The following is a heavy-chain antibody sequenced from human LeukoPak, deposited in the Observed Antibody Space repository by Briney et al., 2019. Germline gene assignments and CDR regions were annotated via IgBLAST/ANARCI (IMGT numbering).Heavy chain of an antibody. CDR2: ISYDGSNK. CDR3: AKGDYGDYDPGDY. V-gene: IGHV3-30*18. CDR1: GFTFSSYG. J-gene: IGHJ4*02. D-gene: IGHD4-17*01. Sequence: PGRSLRLSCAASGFTFSSYGMHWVRQAPGKGLEWVAVISYDGSNKYSADSVKGRFTISRDNSKNTLYLQMNSLRAEDTAVYYCAKGDYGDYDPGDYWGQGTLVTVSS.